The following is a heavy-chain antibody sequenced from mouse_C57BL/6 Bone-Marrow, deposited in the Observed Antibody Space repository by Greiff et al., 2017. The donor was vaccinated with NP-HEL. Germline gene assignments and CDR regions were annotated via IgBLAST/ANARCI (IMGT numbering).Heavy chain of an antibody. CDR1: GYAFTNYL. CDR2: INPGSGGT. J-gene: IGHJ1*03. V-gene: IGHV1-54*01. Sequence: QVQLQQSGAELVRPGTSVKVSCKASGYAFTNYLIEWVKQRPGQGLEWIGVINPGSGGTNYNEKFKGKATLTADKSSSTAYMQLSSLTSEDSAVYFCARSIYYDYGYFDVWGTGTTVTVSS. CDR3: ARSIYYDYGYFDV. D-gene: IGHD2-4*01.